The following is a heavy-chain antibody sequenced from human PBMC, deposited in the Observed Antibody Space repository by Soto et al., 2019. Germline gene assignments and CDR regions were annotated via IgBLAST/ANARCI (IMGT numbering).Heavy chain of an antibody. CDR3: AKGRGASGSLTPRVDF. D-gene: IGHD2-15*01. J-gene: IGHJ4*02. CDR2: ITGGGDTT. V-gene: IGHV3-23*01. Sequence: EVQLLESGGGLVQPGGSLRLSCAASGFTFNNYAMTWVRQAPGKGLEWVSAITGGGDTTSYADSVKGRFTVSRDGSKNTLYLQMTSLRAEDTALYYCAKGRGASGSLTPRVDFCCQGTLGTVSS. CDR1: GFTFNNYA.